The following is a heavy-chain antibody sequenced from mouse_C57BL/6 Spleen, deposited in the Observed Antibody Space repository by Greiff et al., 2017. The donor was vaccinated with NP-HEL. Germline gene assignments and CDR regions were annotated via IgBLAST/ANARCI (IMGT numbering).Heavy chain of an antibody. CDR1: GYTFTSYW. Sequence: VQLQQPGAELVRPGSSVKLSCKASGYTFTSYWMDWVKQRPGQGLEWIGNIYPSDSETHYNQKFKDKATLTVDKSSSTAYMQLSSLTSEDSAVYYCARDGYYRYYYAMDYWGQGTSVTVSS. J-gene: IGHJ4*01. CDR2: IYPSDSET. D-gene: IGHD2-3*01. V-gene: IGHV1-61*01. CDR3: ARDGYYRYYYAMDY.